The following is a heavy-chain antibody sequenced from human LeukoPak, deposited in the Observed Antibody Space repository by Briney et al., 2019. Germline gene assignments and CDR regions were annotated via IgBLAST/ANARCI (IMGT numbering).Heavy chain of an antibody. J-gene: IGHJ4*02. CDR3: ATDTAMVTTGVDY. D-gene: IGHD5-18*01. Sequence: SVKVSCKASGGTFSSYAISWVRQAPGQGLEWMGRIIPIFGTANYAQKFQGRVTITTDESTSTAYMELSSVRSEDTAVYYCATDTAMVTTGVDYWGQGTLVTVSS. V-gene: IGHV1-69*05. CDR1: GGTFSSYA. CDR2: IIPIFGTA.